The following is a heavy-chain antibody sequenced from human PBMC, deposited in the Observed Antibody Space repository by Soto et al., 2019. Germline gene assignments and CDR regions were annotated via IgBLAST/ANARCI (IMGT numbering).Heavy chain of an antibody. D-gene: IGHD3-10*01. Sequence: SVKVSCKASGGTFSSYAISWVRQAPGQGLEWMGGIIPIFGTANYAQKFQGRVTITADESTSTAYMELSSLRSEDTAVYYCARETMVRESSIYYYYGMDVWGQGTTVTVSS. V-gene: IGHV1-69*13. J-gene: IGHJ6*02. CDR1: GGTFSSYA. CDR2: IIPIFGTA. CDR3: ARETMVRESSIYYYYGMDV.